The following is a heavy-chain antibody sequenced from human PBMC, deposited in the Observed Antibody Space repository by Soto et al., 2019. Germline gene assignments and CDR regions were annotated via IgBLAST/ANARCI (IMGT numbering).Heavy chain of an antibody. CDR1: GCSVSSGSYY. V-gene: IGHV4-61*01. CDR2: IYYSGST. Sequence: PSETLSLTCAFSGCSVSSGSYYWSWVRQPPGKGLEWIGYIYYSGSTNYNPSLKSRVTISVDTSKNQFSLKLSSVTAADTAVYYCARGFYDFWSGYFRWFDPWGQGTLVTVSS. D-gene: IGHD3-3*01. J-gene: IGHJ5*02. CDR3: ARGFYDFWSGYFRWFDP.